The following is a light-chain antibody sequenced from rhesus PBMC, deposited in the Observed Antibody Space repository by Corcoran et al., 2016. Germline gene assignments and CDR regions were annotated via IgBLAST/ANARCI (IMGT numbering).Light chain of an antibody. CDR2: GVS. CDR1: SSDICGYNY. CDR3: CSYTTSSTFI. Sequence: QSAPTQPPSVSGSPGQSVTISCTGTSSDICGYNYVSWYQQHPGKAPKLMIYGVSNRPSGVSDRFSGSKSGNTASLTNSGLQAEDETSYYCCSYTTSSTFIFGSGTRLTVL. V-gene: IGLV2S7*01. J-gene: IGLJ1*01.